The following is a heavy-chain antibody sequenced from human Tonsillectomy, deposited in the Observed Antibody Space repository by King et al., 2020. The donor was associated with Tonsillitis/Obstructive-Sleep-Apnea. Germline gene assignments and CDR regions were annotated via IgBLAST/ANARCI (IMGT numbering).Heavy chain of an antibody. CDR3: MRRCGGDCSNADF. V-gene: IGHV5-51*01. J-gene: IGHJ4*02. CDR2: INPADSDT. CDR1: GYSFTSHY. Sequence: QLVQSGAEVKKPGESLKISCQGSGYSFTSHYIGWVRQMPGKGLECMGIINPADSDTRYSPSFQGQVTHSADKSISSAYLQWSSLKASDTAMYYCMRRCGGDCSNADFWGQETLVTVSS. D-gene: IGHD2-21*01.